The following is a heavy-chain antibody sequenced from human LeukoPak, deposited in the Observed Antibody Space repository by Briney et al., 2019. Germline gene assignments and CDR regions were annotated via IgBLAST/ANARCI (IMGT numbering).Heavy chain of an antibody. Sequence: GASVKVSCKASGYTFNSYDINWVRQATGQGLEWMGWMNPSSGNTGYAQKFQGRVSMTRDTSISTAYMELSSLRSEDTAVYYCARGPVEAVFGVSTEDWGQGTTVTVSS. J-gene: IGHJ6*02. CDR1: GYTFNSYD. CDR2: MNPSSGNT. V-gene: IGHV1-8*01. CDR3: ARGPVEAVFGVSTED. D-gene: IGHD3-10*02.